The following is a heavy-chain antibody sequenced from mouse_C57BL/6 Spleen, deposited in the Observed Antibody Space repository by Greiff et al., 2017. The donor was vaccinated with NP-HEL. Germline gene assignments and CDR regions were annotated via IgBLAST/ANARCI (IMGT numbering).Heavy chain of an antibody. CDR2: ISYDGSN. J-gene: IGHJ2*01. D-gene: IGHD2-2*01. V-gene: IGHV3-6*01. CDR1: GYSITSGYY. Sequence: EVKLMESGPGLVKPSQSLSLTCSVTGYSITSGYYWNWIRQFPGNKLEWMGYISYDGSNNYNPSLKNRISITRDTSKNQFFLKLNSVTTEDTATXYCAREAYGYDDYWGQGTTLTVSS. CDR3: AREAYGYDDY.